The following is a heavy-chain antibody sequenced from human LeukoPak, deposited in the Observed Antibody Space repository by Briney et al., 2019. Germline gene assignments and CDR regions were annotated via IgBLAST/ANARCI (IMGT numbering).Heavy chain of an antibody. Sequence: SVKVSCKVSGYTFTSYGISWVRQAPGQGLEWMGGIIPIFGTANYAQKFQGRVTITADKSTSTAYMELSSLRSEDTAVYYCARGPMVRGVTRFDYWGQGTLVTVSS. CDR1: GYTFTSYG. CDR2: IIPIFGTA. CDR3: ARGPMVRGVTRFDY. J-gene: IGHJ4*02. D-gene: IGHD3-10*01. V-gene: IGHV1-69*06.